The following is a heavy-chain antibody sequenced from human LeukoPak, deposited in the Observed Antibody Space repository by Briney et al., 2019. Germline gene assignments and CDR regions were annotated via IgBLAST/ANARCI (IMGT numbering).Heavy chain of an antibody. CDR3: ARVSIWFGTTEHGMDV. V-gene: IGHV3-21*01. CDR1: GFTFSLYS. CDR2: SSSSGTYI. Sequence: KSGGSLRLSCAASGFTFSLYSMNWVRHAPGKGLEWVSASSSSGTYIYYTDSVKGRFTVSRDNAKNTVFLQVNSLRAEDTAVYYCARVSIWFGTTEHGMDVWGQGTTVTVSS. D-gene: IGHD3-10*01. J-gene: IGHJ6*02.